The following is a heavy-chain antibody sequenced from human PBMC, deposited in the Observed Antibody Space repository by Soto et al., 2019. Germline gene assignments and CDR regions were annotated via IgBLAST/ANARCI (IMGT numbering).Heavy chain of an antibody. V-gene: IGHV4-30-2*01. CDR2: IYHSGST. J-gene: IGHJ4*02. CDR3: ARSPYYYDSSGYYYFAFDY. CDR1: GGSISSGGYS. D-gene: IGHD3-22*01. Sequence: SETLSLTCAVSGGSISSGGYSWSWIRQPPGKGLEWIGYIYHSGSTYYNPSLKSRVTISVDRSKNQFSLKLSSVTAADMAVYYCARSPYYYDSSGYYYFAFDYWGQGTLVTVSS.